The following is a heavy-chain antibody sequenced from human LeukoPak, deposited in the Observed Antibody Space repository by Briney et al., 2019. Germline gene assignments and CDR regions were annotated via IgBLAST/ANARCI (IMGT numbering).Heavy chain of an antibody. D-gene: IGHD1-26*01. Sequence: PGGSLRLSCSASGFTFSSYSMNWVRQAPGKGLEWVAFIRYDGSNKYYAGSVKGRFTISRDNSKNTLYLQMNSLRAEDTAVYYCARDMVGATIAYFGYWGQGTLVTVSS. CDR3: ARDMVGATIAYFGY. CDR2: IRYDGSNK. CDR1: GFTFSSYS. J-gene: IGHJ4*02. V-gene: IGHV3-30*02.